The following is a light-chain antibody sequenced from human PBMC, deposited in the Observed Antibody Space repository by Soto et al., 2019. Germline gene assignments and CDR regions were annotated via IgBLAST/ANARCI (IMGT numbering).Light chain of an antibody. CDR1: SSNIGTNS. J-gene: IGLJ3*02. CDR3: AAWDNSLSVL. CDR2: SNN. V-gene: IGLV1-47*02. Sequence: QSVLTQPPSASGTPGQRVTISCSGSSSNIGTNSVYWYQQLPGTAPKLLIYSNNQRPSGVPDRFSGSESGSSASLAISGLRSEEEADYYCAAWDNSLSVLFGGGTKLTVL.